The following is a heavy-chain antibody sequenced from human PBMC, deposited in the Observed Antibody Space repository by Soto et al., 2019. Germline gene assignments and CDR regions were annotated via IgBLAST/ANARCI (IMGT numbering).Heavy chain of an antibody. CDR1: GGSISSGGYY. J-gene: IGHJ4*02. D-gene: IGHD2-8*01. CDR3: ARVARCTNGVCYYYFDY. CDR2: IYYSGST. Sequence: TLSLTCTVSGGSISSGGYYWSWIRQHPGKGLEWIGYIYYSGSTYYNPSLKSRVTISVDTSKNQFSLKLSSVTAADTALYYCARVARCTNGVCYYYFDYWGQGTLVTVSS. V-gene: IGHV4-31*03.